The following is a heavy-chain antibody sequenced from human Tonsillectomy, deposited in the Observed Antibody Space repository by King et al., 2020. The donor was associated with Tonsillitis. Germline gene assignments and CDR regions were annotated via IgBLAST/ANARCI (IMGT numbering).Heavy chain of an antibody. V-gene: IGHV3-21*01. D-gene: IGHD4-17*01. Sequence: VQLVESGGGLVKPGGSLRLSCAASGFTFSSYSMNWVRQAPGKGLEWVSSISSSSSYIYYVDSVKGRFTISRDNAKNSLYLQMNSLRAEDTAVYYCARDRRSVTLYYYYGMDVWGQGTTVTVSS. CDR2: ISSSSSYI. CDR3: ARDRRSVTLYYYYGMDV. CDR1: GFTFSSYS. J-gene: IGHJ6*02.